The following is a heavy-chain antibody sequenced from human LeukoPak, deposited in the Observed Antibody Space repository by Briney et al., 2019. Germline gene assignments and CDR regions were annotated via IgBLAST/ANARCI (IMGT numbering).Heavy chain of an antibody. Sequence: GGSLRLSCAASGFTFSDYYMSWIRQAPGKGLGWVSYISSSGSTIYYADSVKGRFTISRDNAKNSLYLQMNSLRAEDTAVYYCASTLFYGSGSYYRYNWFDPWGQGTLVTVSS. CDR2: ISSSGSTI. J-gene: IGHJ5*02. D-gene: IGHD3-10*01. CDR1: GFTFSDYY. CDR3: ASTLFYGSGSYYRYNWFDP. V-gene: IGHV3-11*01.